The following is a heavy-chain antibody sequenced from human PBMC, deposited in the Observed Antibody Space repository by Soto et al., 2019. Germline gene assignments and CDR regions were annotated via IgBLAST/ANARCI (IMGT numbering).Heavy chain of an antibody. J-gene: IGHJ4*02. CDR2: ISYSDGG. Sequence: PSETLSLTCTVSGGSISTRDSISTRSFYKGWMRQPPGEGLQWIASISYSDGGFNNSSLKSRLTISVDTSKNQFSLSLRSVTAADTAVYYCASHRTFWPFDSWGQGTVVTVSS. D-gene: IGHD2-8*01. CDR1: GGSISTRDSISTRSFY. CDR3: ASHRTFWPFDS. V-gene: IGHV4-39*01.